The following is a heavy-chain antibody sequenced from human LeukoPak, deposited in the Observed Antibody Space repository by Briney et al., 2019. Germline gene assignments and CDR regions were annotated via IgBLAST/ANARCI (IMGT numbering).Heavy chain of an antibody. D-gene: IGHD2-2*01. CDR3: ATWRAVPAAVYYYYYGMDV. V-gene: IGHV3-23*01. J-gene: IGHJ6*02. Sequence: GSLRLSCAASGFTFSSCAMSWVRQAPGKGLEWVSAISGSGGSTYYADSVKGRFTISRDNSKNTLYLQMNSLRAEDTAVYYCATWRAVPAAVYYYYYGMDVWGQGTTVTVSS. CDR1: GFTFSSCA. CDR2: ISGSGGST.